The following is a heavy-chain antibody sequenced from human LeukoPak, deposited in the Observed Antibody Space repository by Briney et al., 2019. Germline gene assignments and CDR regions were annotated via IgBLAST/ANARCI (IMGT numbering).Heavy chain of an antibody. CDR1: GYSFTSYW. D-gene: IGHD3-22*01. Sequence: GESLRISCKGSGYSFTSYWIGWVRQMPGKGLEWMGIIYPGDSDTRYSPSFQGQVTISADKSISTAYLQWSSLKASDTAMYYCARPWDSSGYLGAFDYWGQGTLVTVSS. CDR2: IYPGDSDT. CDR3: ARPWDSSGYLGAFDY. J-gene: IGHJ4*02. V-gene: IGHV5-51*01.